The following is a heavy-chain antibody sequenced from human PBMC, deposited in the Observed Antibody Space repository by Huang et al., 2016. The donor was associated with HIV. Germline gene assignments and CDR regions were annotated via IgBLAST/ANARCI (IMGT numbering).Heavy chain of an antibody. D-gene: IGHD5-18*01. CDR2: IIPIFVTA. Sequence: QVLLVQSGAEVRKPGSSVKVSCTAFGGTFSSYAISWGRQAPGQGLEWRGGIIPIFVTANDTQKFQGRVTITVDESTNTGYMELTRLTSEDTAVYYCARTAYSYGFRQGYNWFDPWGQGTPVTVSS. CDR3: ARTAYSYGFRQGYNWFDP. V-gene: IGHV1-69*13. CDR1: GGTFSSYA. J-gene: IGHJ5*02.